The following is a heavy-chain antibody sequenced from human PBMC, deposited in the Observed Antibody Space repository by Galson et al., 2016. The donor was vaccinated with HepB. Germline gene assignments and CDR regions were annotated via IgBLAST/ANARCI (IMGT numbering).Heavy chain of an antibody. CDR2: IYYSGST. CDR3: ATSERLAGTDAFDI. V-gene: IGHV4-39*07. CDR1: GGSISSTSDY. J-gene: IGHJ3*02. D-gene: IGHD6-19*01. Sequence: SETLSLTCTVSGGSISSTSDYWGWIRQPPGKGLEWIGSIYYSGSTYYNPSLKSRVTISVDTSKNQFSLILSSVTAADTAIYYCATSERLAGTDAFDIWGQGTMVTVSS.